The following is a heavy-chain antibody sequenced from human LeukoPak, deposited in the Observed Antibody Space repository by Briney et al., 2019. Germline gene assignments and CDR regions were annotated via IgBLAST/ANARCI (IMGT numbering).Heavy chain of an antibody. CDR2: INHSGST. D-gene: IGHD4-17*01. Sequence: SETLSLTCAVYGGSFSGYYWSWIRQPPGKGLEWIGEINHSGSTNYNPSLKSRVTISVDTSKNQFSLKLSSVTAADTAVYHCARARSDYPGDYWGQGTLVTVSS. CDR3: ARARSDYPGDY. V-gene: IGHV4-34*01. CDR1: GGSFSGYY. J-gene: IGHJ4*02.